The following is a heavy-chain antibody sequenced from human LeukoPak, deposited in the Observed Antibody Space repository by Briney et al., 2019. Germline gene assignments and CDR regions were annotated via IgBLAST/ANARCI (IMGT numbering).Heavy chain of an antibody. V-gene: IGHV5-51*01. CDR1: GYSFTSYW. CDR3: ARHLDYDYVWGSYRRYYFDY. J-gene: IGHJ4*02. Sequence: GAALKISCNGSGYSFTSYWIGWVRQIPGKRLELMGIIYPGDSDTRYSPSFQGQVTISADKSISIAYLQWSSLKASDTAMYYCARHLDYDYVWGSYRRYYFDYWGQGTLVTVSS. D-gene: IGHD3-16*02. CDR2: IYPGDSDT.